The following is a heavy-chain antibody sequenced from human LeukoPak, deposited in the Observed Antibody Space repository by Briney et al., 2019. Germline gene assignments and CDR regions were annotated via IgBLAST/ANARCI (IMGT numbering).Heavy chain of an antibody. CDR2: IYYSGST. V-gene: IGHV4-59*12. CDR1: GGSISNYY. D-gene: IGHD3-16*01. Sequence: SETLSLTCTVSGGSISNYYWSWIRQPPGKGLEWIGYIYYSGSTNYNPSLKSRVNISVDTSKNQFSLKLSSVTAADTAVYYCARDRYYDYVWGNPPLFDYWGQGTLVTVSS. J-gene: IGHJ4*02. CDR3: ARDRYYDYVWGNPPLFDY.